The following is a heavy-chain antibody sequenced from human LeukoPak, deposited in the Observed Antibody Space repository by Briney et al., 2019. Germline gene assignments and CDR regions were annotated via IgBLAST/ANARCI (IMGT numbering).Heavy chain of an antibody. CDR1: GYTFTGYY. D-gene: IGHD3-10*01. Sequence: ASVKLSCTTSGYTFTGYYIHWVRHAPGQGLEWRGWINPNSGATIYAQKFQVRVTMTSETSITTAYMDLNRLKSDDTAVYYCARDRVSHVRGILRGVFDYWGQGPLITVSS. CDR3: ARDRVSHVRGILRGVFDY. J-gene: IGHJ4*02. V-gene: IGHV1-2*02. CDR2: INPNSGAT.